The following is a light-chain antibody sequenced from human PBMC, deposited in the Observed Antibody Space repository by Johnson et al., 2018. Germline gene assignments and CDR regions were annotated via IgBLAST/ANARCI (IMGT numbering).Light chain of an antibody. CDR3: GTCDSSWSAVNV. CDR2: ENN. CDR1: SSNIGNNY. V-gene: IGLV1-51*02. Sequence: QSVLTQPPSVSAAPGQKVTISCSGSSSNIGNNYVSWYQQLPGTALKLLIYENNKRPSGIPDRSSGSKSGTSATLGITGLQTGDEADDYCGTCDSSWSAVNVFGTGAKVTVL. J-gene: IGLJ1*01.